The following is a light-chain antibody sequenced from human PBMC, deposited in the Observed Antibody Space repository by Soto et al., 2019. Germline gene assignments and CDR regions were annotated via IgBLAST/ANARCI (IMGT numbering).Light chain of an antibody. CDR1: QGTGND. Sequence: AIQLTQSPSSLSASVGDTVTITCRASQGTGNDLGWYQQKSGKAPKLLIYAASNLQSAVPSRFSGSGSGTDFTLTISGLQPEDVATYYCLQDNNYPLTFGGGTKVDIK. CDR2: AAS. CDR3: LQDNNYPLT. V-gene: IGKV1-6*01. J-gene: IGKJ4*01.